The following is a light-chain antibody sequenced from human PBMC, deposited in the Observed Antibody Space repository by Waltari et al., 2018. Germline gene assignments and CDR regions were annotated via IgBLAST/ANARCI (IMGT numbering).Light chain of an antibody. CDR2: HAS. V-gene: IGKV3-15*01. CDR1: QSVSSS. CDR3: QRYNNGGKT. Sequence: IVMTQSPATLSVSPGERATLSCRASQSVSSSLAWYQQKPGQAPRLIIYHASTRATGVPTRFSGSGSGTEFTLTISSLQSEDFAVYYCQRYNNGGKTFGPGTELEIK. J-gene: IGKJ2*01.